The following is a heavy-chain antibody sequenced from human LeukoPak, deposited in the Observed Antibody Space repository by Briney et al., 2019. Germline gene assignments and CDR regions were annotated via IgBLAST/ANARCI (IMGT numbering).Heavy chain of an antibody. V-gene: IGHV3-7*01. CDR2: INKDGSDK. D-gene: IGHD4-23*01. CDR3: ARDAGYGGNSDY. CDR1: GFTFNMYW. Sequence: GGSLRLSCAASGFTFNMYWMTWVRQAPGKGLESVAYINKDGSDKYYVDTVKGRFTVSRDNAKNSLYLQMNSLRAEDTAVYYCARDAGYGGNSDYWGQGTLVTVSS. J-gene: IGHJ4*02.